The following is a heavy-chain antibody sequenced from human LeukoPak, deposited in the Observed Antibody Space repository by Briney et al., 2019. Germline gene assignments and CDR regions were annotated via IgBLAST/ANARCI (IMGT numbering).Heavy chain of an antibody. V-gene: IGHV3-15*01. J-gene: IGHJ4*02. CDR3: TTDLGIVAALDY. CDR1: GITFNNTW. D-gene: IGHD1-26*01. CDR2: IKSKSDGGTT. Sequence: GGSLRLSCAASGITFNNTWMSWVRQAPGKGLEWVGRIKSKSDGGTTDYAAPVKGRFTISRDDSENTLYLQMNSLKTEDTAVYHCTTDLGIVAALDYWGQGTLVTVSS.